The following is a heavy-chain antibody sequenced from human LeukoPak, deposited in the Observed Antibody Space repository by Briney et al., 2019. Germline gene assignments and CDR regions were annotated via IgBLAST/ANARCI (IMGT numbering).Heavy chain of an antibody. V-gene: IGHV3-48*01. CDR1: GFTFSNYN. CDR3: ARDRSTYYYDSSGPSDY. J-gene: IGHJ4*02. Sequence: PGGSLRLSCAASGFTFSNYNMNWVRQAPGKGLEWVSYISSTSSTIYYADSVKGRFTISRDNAKNSLYLQMNSLRAEDTAVYYCARDRSTYYYDSSGPSDYWGQGTLATVSS. D-gene: IGHD3-22*01. CDR2: ISSTSSTI.